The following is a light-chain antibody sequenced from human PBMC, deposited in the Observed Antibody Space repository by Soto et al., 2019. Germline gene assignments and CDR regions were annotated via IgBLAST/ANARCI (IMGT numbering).Light chain of an antibody. CDR2: DAS. J-gene: IGKJ4*01. CDR1: HSVSTY. Sequence: VLTQSQANLSLSPGAGPTPPGTASHSVSTYLAWYQQKPGQAPRLLIYDASTRATGIPARFSGSGSGADFTLTISSLEPEDFAVYYCQQHTNWPLTFGGGTKVEIK. CDR3: QQHTNWPLT. V-gene: IGKV3-11*01.